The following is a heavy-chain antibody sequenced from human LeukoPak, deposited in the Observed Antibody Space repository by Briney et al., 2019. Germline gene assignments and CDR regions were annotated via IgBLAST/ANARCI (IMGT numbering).Heavy chain of an antibody. Sequence: GGSLRLSCAASGFTFSSYSMNWVRQAPGKGLEWVSAISGSGGSTYYADSVKGRFTISRDNSKNTLYLQMNGLRAEDTAVYYCANPGGVRGVGDYWGQGTLVTVSS. CDR1: GFTFSSYS. CDR3: ANPGGVRGVGDY. J-gene: IGHJ4*02. CDR2: ISGSGGST. D-gene: IGHD3-10*01. V-gene: IGHV3-23*01.